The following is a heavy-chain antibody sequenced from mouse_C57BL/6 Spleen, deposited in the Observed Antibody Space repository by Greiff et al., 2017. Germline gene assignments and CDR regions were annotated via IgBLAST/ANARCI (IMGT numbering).Heavy chain of an antibody. CDR1: GYTFTSYT. CDR2: INPSSGYT. V-gene: IGHV1-4*01. J-gene: IGHJ4*01. D-gene: IGHD3-3*01. CDR3: ARGEGGRDHAMDY. Sequence: QVQLQQSGAELARPGASVKMSCKASGYTFTSYTMHWVKQRPGQGLEWIGYINPSSGYTKYNQKFKDKATLTADKSSSTAYMQLSSLTSEDSAVYYCARGEGGRDHAMDYWGQGTSVTVSS.